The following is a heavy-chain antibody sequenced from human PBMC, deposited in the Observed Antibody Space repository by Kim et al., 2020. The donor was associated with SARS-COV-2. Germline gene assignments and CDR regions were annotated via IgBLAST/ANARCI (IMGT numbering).Heavy chain of an antibody. CDR2: INPSDGST. D-gene: IGHD4-17*01. CDR3: AVDYGGNSEAFDI. Sequence: ASVKVSCKASGYTFTSYYMHWVRQAPGQGLEWMGIINPSDGSTSYAQKFQGRVTMTRDTSTSTVYMELSSLRSEDTAVYYCAVDYGGNSEAFDIWGQGTMVTVSS. J-gene: IGHJ3*02. V-gene: IGHV1-46*01. CDR1: GYTFTSYY.